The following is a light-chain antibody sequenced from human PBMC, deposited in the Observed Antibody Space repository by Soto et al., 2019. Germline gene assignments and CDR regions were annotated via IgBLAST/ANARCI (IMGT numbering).Light chain of an antibody. CDR2: DAS. CDR3: QHRNNWLGT. Sequence: EIVLTQSPATLSLSPGERATLSCRASQSVGSFLAWYQQKYGQAPRLLIYDASNRAPGIPARFSGSGSGTDFTLTISSREPEDFAVYYCQHRNNWLGTFGPGTKVDIK. CDR1: QSVGSF. J-gene: IGKJ3*01. V-gene: IGKV3-11*01.